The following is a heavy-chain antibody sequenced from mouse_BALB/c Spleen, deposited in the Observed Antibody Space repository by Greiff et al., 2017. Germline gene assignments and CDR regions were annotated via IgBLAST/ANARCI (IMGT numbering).Heavy chain of an antibody. CDR3: AQITNGAY. CDR1: GFNIKDTY. Sequence: EVQLQQSGAELVKPGASVKLSCTASGFNIKDTYMHWVKQRPEQGLEWIGRIDPANGNTKYDPKFQGKATITADTSSNTAYLQLSSLTSEDTAVYYCAQITNGAYWGQGTLVTVSA. V-gene: IGHV14-3*02. D-gene: IGHD1-1*01. CDR2: IDPANGNT. J-gene: IGHJ3*01.